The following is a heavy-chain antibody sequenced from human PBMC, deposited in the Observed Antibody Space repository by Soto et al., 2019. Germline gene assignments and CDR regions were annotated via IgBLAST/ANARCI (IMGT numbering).Heavy chain of an antibody. Sequence: QVQLVQSGAEVMKPGASVKVSCKASGYTFTNYDINWVRQATGQGLEWMGWMNPNRGNTGYAQKFQGRVTMTRNTSISTAYMELSSLRSEDTAVYYCARGGYCSGGSCYVGYYYMAVWGKGTTVTVSS. CDR2: MNPNRGNT. CDR1: GYTFTNYD. V-gene: IGHV1-8*01. CDR3: ARGGYCSGGSCYVGYYYMAV. J-gene: IGHJ6*03. D-gene: IGHD2-15*01.